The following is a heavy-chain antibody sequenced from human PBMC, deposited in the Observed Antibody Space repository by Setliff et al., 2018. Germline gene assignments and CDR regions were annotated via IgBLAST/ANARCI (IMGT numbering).Heavy chain of an antibody. D-gene: IGHD2-8*02. Sequence: GSLRLSCAASGFTFSEEWMSWVRQAPGKGLEWIGRIKSEIAGGTTDYGAPVKGRFTISRDNAKNTLYLQMNSLRAEDTAVYFCTRVWSMVSDSYYFYMDVWGKGTTVTVSS. CDR2: IKSEIAGGTT. V-gene: IGHV3-15*05. CDR1: GFTFSEEW. J-gene: IGHJ6*03. CDR3: TRVWSMVSDSYYFYMDV.